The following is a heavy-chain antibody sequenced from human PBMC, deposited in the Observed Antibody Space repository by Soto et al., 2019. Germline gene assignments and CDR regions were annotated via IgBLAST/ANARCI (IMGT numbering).Heavy chain of an antibody. CDR1: GYTLTSYG. CDR2: ISAYNGNT. Sequence: APVKLSCKASGYTLTSYGISWVRQAPGQGLEWMGWISAYNGNTNYAQKLQGRVTMTTDTSTSTAYMELRSLRSDDTAVYYCARVGDFWSGYSLVGSDYWGQGTLVTVSS. CDR3: ARVGDFWSGYSLVGSDY. J-gene: IGHJ4*02. V-gene: IGHV1-18*01. D-gene: IGHD3-3*01.